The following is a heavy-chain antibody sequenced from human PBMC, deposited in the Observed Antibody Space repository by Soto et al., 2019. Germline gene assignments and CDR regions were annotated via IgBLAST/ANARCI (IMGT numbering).Heavy chain of an antibody. CDR3: ARGHTDIVVVPAPFYFDY. V-gene: IGHV4-34*01. CDR1: GGSFSGYY. D-gene: IGHD2-2*01. CDR2: INHSGST. Sequence: SETLSLTCAVYGGSFSGYYWGWIRQPPGKGLEWIGEINHSGSTNYNPSLKSRVTISVDTSKNQFSLKLSSVTAADTAVYYCARGHTDIVVVPAPFYFDYWGQGTLVTVSS. J-gene: IGHJ4*02.